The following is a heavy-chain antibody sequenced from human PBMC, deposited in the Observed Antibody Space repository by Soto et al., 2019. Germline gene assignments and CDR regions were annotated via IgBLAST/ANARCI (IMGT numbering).Heavy chain of an antibody. D-gene: IGHD1-26*01. Sequence: QVQLVESGGGVVQPGRSLRLSCAASGFIFRNYGMHWVRQAPGKGLEWVAVIWYDGGNKYYADSVKGRFTISRDNSKNTRYLEINSLRAEDTAVYYCARDPGGSYEYYLEYWGQGTLVTVSS. V-gene: IGHV3-33*01. CDR1: GFIFRNYG. CDR2: IWYDGGNK. J-gene: IGHJ4*02. CDR3: ARDPGGSYEYYLEY.